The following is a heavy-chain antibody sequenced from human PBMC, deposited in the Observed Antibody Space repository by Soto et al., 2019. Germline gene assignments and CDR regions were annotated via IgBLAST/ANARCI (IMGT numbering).Heavy chain of an antibody. CDR1: GVSFSAYY. D-gene: IGHD3-22*01. V-gene: IGHV4-34*01. CDR3: ARGSVDTVDSSGFYEY. CDR2: INHSGVT. Sequence: SETLSLTCAVYGVSFSAYYWSWIRQPPGKGLEWIGEINHSGVTSYNPSLKSRVTISVDTSKSQFSVKLTSVTAADRAVYYCARGSVDTVDSSGFYEYWGQVTRVTVSS. J-gene: IGHJ4*02.